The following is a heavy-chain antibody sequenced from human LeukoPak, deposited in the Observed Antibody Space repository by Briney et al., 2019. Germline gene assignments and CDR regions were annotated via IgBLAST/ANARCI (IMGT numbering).Heavy chain of an antibody. J-gene: IGHJ6*02. CDR2: IKGDGSST. Sequence: QTGGSLRLSCAASGFTFSNYWMHWVRQTQGEGLVCVSLIKGDGSSTTYADSVKGRFTISRDNAKNTVYLQMSSLRAEDTAVYYCARGNYHAMDVWGQGTTVTVSS. CDR1: GFTFSNYW. CDR3: ARGNYHAMDV. V-gene: IGHV3-74*01.